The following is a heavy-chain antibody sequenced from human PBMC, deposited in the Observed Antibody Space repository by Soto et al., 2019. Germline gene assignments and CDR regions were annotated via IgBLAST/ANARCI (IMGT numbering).Heavy chain of an antibody. CDR1: GFTFSSYG. V-gene: IGHV3-33*01. J-gene: IGHJ4*02. CDR3: ARDRNPNQWLDYYFDY. CDR2: IWNDGNQK. Sequence: GGSLRLSCAASGFTFSSYGMHWVRQAPGKRLEWVAVIWNDGNQKYYADSVKGRLTISRDNAKNTLSLQINSLRVEDTAVYYCARDRNPNQWLDYYFDYWGRGTLVTVSS. D-gene: IGHD6-19*01.